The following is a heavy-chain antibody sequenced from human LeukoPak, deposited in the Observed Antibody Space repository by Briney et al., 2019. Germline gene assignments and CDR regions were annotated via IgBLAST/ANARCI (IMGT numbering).Heavy chain of an antibody. J-gene: IGHJ4*02. CDR1: GYTFTSYG. V-gene: IGHV1-18*01. D-gene: IGHD3-22*01. CDR2: ISAYNGNT. CDR3: ARDGYYDSSGYSDTVDY. Sequence: ASVKVSCKASGYTFTSYGISWVRQAPGQGLEWTGWISAYNGNTNYAQKLQGRVTMTTDTSTSTAYMELRSLRSDDTAVYYCARDGYYDSSGYSDTVDYWGQGTLVTVSS.